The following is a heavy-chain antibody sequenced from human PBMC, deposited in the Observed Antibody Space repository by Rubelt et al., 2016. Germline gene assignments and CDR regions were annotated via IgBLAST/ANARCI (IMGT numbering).Heavy chain of an antibody. J-gene: IGHJ4*02. CDR3: ARDPSRGYYDSSGYYYIVY. Sequence: SRSGMHWVRQAPGKGLEWVAVIWYDGTNKYYGDSVKGRFTISRDNAKNSLYLQMNSLRAEDTAVYYCARDPSRGYYDSSGYYYIVYWGQGTLVTVSS. CDR1: SRSG. CDR2: IWYDGTNK. V-gene: IGHV3-33*01. D-gene: IGHD3-22*01.